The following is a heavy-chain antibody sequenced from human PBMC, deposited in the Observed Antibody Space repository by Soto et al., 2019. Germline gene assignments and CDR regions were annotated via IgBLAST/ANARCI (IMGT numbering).Heavy chain of an antibody. Sequence: SETLSLTCTVSGGSVSSGSYYWSWIRQPPGKGLEWIGYIYYSGSTNYNPSLKSRVTISVDTSKNQFSLKLSSVTAADTAVYYCARDGSPAYYYYGMDVWGQGTTVTVSS. CDR3: ARDGSPAYYYYGMDV. V-gene: IGHV4-61*01. CDR1: GGSVSSGSYY. J-gene: IGHJ6*01. CDR2: IYYSGST.